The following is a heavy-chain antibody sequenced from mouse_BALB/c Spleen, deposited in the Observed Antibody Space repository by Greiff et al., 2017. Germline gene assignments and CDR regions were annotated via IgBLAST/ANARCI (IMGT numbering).Heavy chain of an antibody. J-gene: IGHJ4*01. Sequence: EVKLVESGGGLVQPGGSLKLSCAASGFTFSSYGMSWVRQTPDKRLELVATINSNGGSTYYPDSVKGRFTISRDNAKNTLYLQMSSLKSEDTAMYYCARGNYEDYYAMDYWGQGTSVTVSS. CDR1: GFTFSSYG. D-gene: IGHD2-1*01. V-gene: IGHV5-6-3*01. CDR3: ARGNYEDYYAMDY. CDR2: INSNGGST.